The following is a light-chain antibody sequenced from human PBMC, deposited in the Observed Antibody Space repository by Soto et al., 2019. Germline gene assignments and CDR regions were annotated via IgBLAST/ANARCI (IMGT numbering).Light chain of an antibody. CDR2: DVS. V-gene: IGLV2-14*01. J-gene: IGLJ1*01. Sequence: QSVLTQPASVSGSPGQSITISCTGTSSDVGGYSYVSWYQQLPGKAPKLMTYDVSDRPSGVSNRFSGSKSGNTASLTISGLQAEDEADYYCSSYTSSSLYVFGTGTKVTVL. CDR1: SSDVGGYSY. CDR3: SSYTSSSLYV.